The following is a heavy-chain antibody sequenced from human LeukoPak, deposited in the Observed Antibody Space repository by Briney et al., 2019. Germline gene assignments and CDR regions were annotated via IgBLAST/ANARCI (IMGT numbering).Heavy chain of an antibody. CDR2: INHSGST. CDR3: ARVPSLFNWFDP. Sequence: PSEALSLTCAVYGGSFSGYYWSWIRQPPGKGLEWIGEINHSGSTNYNPSLKSRVTISVDTSKNQFSLKLSSVTAADTAVYYCARVPSLFNWFDPWGQGTLVTVSS. V-gene: IGHV4-34*01. CDR1: GGSFSGYY. J-gene: IGHJ5*02.